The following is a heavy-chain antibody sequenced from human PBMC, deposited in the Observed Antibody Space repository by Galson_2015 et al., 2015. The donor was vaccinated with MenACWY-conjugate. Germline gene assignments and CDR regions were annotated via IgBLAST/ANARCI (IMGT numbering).Heavy chain of an antibody. CDR3: ITAFNLFCSGGSCYSGFFP. Sequence: SLRLSCAASGFTFSDAWMSWVRQAPGKGLEWVGRIKTKTDGGTTDYAAPVKGRFTISRDDSINTLYLQMNSLKTEDTAVYYCITAFNLFCSGGSCYSGFFPWGQGTLVTVSS. V-gene: IGHV3-15*01. CDR1: GFTFSDAW. CDR2: IKTKTDGGTT. D-gene: IGHD2-15*01. J-gene: IGHJ5*02.